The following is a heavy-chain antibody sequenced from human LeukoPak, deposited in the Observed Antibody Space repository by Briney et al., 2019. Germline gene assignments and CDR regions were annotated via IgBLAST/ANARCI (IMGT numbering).Heavy chain of an antibody. D-gene: IGHD2-8*01. Sequence: PSETLSLTCAVYGGSFSGYYWSWIRQPPGKGLXXXGXXXHSGSTNYNPSLKSRVTISVDTSKNQFSLKLNSVTAADTAVYYCARGGVVLMVYALAEYFQHWGQGTLVTVSS. J-gene: IGHJ1*01. CDR3: ARGGVVLMVYALAEYFQH. V-gene: IGHV4-34*01. CDR2: XXHSGST. CDR1: GGSFSGYY.